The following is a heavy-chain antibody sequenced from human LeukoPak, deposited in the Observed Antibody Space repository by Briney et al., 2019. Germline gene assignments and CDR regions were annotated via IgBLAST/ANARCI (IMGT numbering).Heavy chain of an antibody. CDR3: AKRTPPDPSHFDY. D-gene: IGHD1-1*01. CDR2: FLGSGADT. V-gene: IGHV3-23*01. Sequence: GGSLRLSCAASGFTFSSYPMTWVRQAPGKGLEWVSTFLGSGADTWYADSVKGRFTISRDNSKNTLYPQMNSLRAEDTATYYCAKRTPPDPSHFDYWGQGTLVTVSS. J-gene: IGHJ4*02. CDR1: GFTFSSYP.